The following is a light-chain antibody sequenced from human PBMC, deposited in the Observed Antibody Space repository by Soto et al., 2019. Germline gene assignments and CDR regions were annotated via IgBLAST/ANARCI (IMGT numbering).Light chain of an antibody. CDR2: DAS. V-gene: IGKV1-33*01. CDR1: QDIGNY. Sequence: DIHMAPSPSFKCADVGRRVNMTRQASQDIGNYLNWYQQKPGKAPKLLIFDASNLESGVPARFSGSRSGTDFTFTISSLQPEDSATYYWQQYENLPLTFGGGTKWIS. CDR3: QQYENLPLT. J-gene: IGKJ4*02.